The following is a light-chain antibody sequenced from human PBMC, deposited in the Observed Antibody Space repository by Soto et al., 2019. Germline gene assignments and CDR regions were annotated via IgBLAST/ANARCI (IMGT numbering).Light chain of an antibody. J-gene: IGLJ3*02. CDR2: EAT. CDR1: SSDIGTYNL. CDR3: CSSAGSSTLV. V-gene: IGLV2-23*01. Sequence: QSALTQPDSVSGSPGQSITISCTGTSSDIGTYNLVSWYQHHPGKAPKPIIYEATKRPSGVSNRVSGSKSGNTGSLTISGLQNEDEADDYCCSSAGSSTLVFGGGTKLTVL.